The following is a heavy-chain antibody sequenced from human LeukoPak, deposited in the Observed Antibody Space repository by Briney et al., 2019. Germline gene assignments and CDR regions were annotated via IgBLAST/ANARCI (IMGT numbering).Heavy chain of an antibody. D-gene: IGHD3-9*01. CDR2: IYYSGST. V-gene: IGHV4-39*07. J-gene: IGHJ5*02. Sequence: PSETLSLTCTVSGGSISSSSYYWGWIRQPRGKGLEWIGSIYYSGSTYYNPSLKSRVTISVDTSKNQFSLKLSSVTAADTAVYYCATRIAARRLWYDILTGSSTENWFDPWGQGTLVTVSS. CDR1: GGSISSSSYY. CDR3: ATRIAARRLWYDILTGSSTENWFDP.